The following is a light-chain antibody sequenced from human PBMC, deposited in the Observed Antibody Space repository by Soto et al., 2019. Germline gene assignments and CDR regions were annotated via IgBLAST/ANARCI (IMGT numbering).Light chain of an antibody. CDR1: SSGVGSYNL. V-gene: IGLV2-23*01. CDR2: EDT. CDR3: CSYAGISTSV. J-gene: IGLJ1*01. Sequence: QSVLTQPASVSGSPGQSITISCTGTSSGVGSYNLVSWYQQHPGKAPKLMIYEDTKRPSGVSNRFPGSKSGNTASLTISGLQAEDEADYYCCSYAGISTSVFGTGTKVTVL.